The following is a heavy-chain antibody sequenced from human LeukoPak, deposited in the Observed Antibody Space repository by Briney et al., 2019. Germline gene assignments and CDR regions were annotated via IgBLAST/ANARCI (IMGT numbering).Heavy chain of an antibody. D-gene: IGHD1-26*01. Sequence: GGSLRLSCVASGFSFRNYAIHWVRQAPGKGLEYVSVINTDGRITYYADSVKGRFTISRDNSKNTVYLQMGSLRGEDMAVYYCTKDGGSFCDFDYWGQGALVTVSS. V-gene: IGHV3-64*02. CDR2: INTDGRIT. J-gene: IGHJ4*02. CDR1: GFSFRNYA. CDR3: TKDGGSFCDFDY.